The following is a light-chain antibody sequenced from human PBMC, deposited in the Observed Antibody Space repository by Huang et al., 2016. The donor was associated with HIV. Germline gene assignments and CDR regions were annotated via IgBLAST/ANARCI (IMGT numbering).Light chain of an antibody. Sequence: EIVMTQSPATLSVSPGERATLSCRAGQSVSSSLAWYQQKPGQAPRLLIYGATTMATGIPVRFSGSGSGTEFTLTISSLQSEDFGVYYCQQYNDWPRTFGQGTKVEIK. J-gene: IGKJ1*01. V-gene: IGKV3-15*01. CDR1: QSVSSS. CDR3: QQYNDWPRT. CDR2: GAT.